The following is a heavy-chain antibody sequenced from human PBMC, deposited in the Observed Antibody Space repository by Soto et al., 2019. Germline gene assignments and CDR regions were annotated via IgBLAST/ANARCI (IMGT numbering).Heavy chain of an antibody. J-gene: IGHJ6*02. CDR1: GLTFRNYG. V-gene: IGHV3-30*18. CDR2: ISSDGRKT. Sequence: LXLSDPASGLTFRNYGMHWVHQAPGKGLEWVAVISSDGRKTYYADSVRGRFTISRDNSKNTVYLQMNSLRAEDTAVYYCAKETLRYYALDVWGQGTTVTVSS. CDR3: AKETLRYYALDV.